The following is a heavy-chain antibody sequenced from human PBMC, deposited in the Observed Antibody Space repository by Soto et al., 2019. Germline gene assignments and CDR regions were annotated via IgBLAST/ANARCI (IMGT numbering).Heavy chain of an antibody. J-gene: IGHJ6*02. Sequence: PSETLSLTCTVSGGSISGYYWSWIRQPPGKGLEWIGYIFYRGNTLYNPSLQSRVTISVDTSKNQFSLRLSSVTAADTAVYYCTRHAIIPKLQYGMDVWGQGASVTGSS. D-gene: IGHD2-15*01. CDR3: TRHAIIPKLQYGMDV. V-gene: IGHV4-59*01. CDR2: IFYRGNT. CDR1: GGSISGYY.